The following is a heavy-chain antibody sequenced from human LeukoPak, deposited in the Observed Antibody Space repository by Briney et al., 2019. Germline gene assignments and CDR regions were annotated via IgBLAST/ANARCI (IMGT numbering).Heavy chain of an antibody. CDR3: ARLNSYGYFDY. V-gene: IGHV3-21*01. CDR1: GFTFSSYA. Sequence: GGSLRLSCAVSGFTFSSYAMSWVRQAPGKGLEWVSSISSSSSYIYYADSVKGRFTISRDNAKNSLYLQMNSLRAEDTAVYYCARLNSYGYFDYWGEGTLVTVSS. CDR2: ISSSSSYI. D-gene: IGHD5-18*01. J-gene: IGHJ4*02.